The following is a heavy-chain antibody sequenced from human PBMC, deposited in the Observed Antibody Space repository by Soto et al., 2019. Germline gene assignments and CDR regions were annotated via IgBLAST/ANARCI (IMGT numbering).Heavy chain of an antibody. CDR2: ISGSAGST. CDR1: GFTFSSYA. Sequence: DVQLLESGGGLVQPGGSLRLSCAGSGFTFSSYAMSWVRQAPGKGLEWVSTISGSAGSTYYADSVQGRFTISRDNSKNALDLQMHSLRAEDTAVYYCAKDGNVAARLVDYWGQGTLVTVSS. CDR3: AKDGNVAARLVDY. V-gene: IGHV3-23*01. D-gene: IGHD6-6*01. J-gene: IGHJ4*02.